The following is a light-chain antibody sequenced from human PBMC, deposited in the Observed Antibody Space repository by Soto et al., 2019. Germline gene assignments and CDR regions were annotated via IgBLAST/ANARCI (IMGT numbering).Light chain of an antibody. CDR2: GAS. Sequence: EIVTTQSPATLSVSPGERATLSCRASQSVSSNLAWYQQKPGQAPRLLIYGASTRATGIPARFSGSGSGTEFTLTISSLQSEDFAVYYCQQYSIWRTFGQGTKVDIK. CDR1: QSVSSN. V-gene: IGKV3-15*01. J-gene: IGKJ1*01. CDR3: QQYSIWRT.